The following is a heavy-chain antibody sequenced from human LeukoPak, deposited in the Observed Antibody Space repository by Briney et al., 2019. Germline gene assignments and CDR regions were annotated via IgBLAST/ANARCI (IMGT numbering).Heavy chain of an antibody. CDR2: IKSKTDGGTT. CDR3: TTDYYVSSGYYDAFDI. Sequence: PGGSLRLSCAASGITFSNAWMSWVRQAPGKGLEWVGRIKSKTDGGTTDYVAPVKGRFTISRDDSKNTLYLQMNSLKTEGTAVYYCTTDYYVSSGYYDAFDIWGQGTMVTVSS. J-gene: IGHJ3*02. CDR1: GITFSNAW. D-gene: IGHD3-22*01. V-gene: IGHV3-15*01.